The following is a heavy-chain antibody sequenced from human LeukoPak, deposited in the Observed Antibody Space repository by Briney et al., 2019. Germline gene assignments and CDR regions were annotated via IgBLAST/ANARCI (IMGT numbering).Heavy chain of an antibody. CDR3: ARSPFEGYCSSASCPYFDY. CDR2: IYPGDSAT. Sequence: GESLKISCKGSGYSFTSYWIGWVRQMPGKSLEWRVIIYPGDSATRYSPSFQRLHTISADNSISTAYLQWSSLNASGTAMYYCARSPFEGYCSSASCPYFDYWGQGTLVTVSS. V-gene: IGHV5-51*01. D-gene: IGHD2-2*01. J-gene: IGHJ4*02. CDR1: GYSFTSYW.